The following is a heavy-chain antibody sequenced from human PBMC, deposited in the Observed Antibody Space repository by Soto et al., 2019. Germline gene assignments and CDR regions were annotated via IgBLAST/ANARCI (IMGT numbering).Heavy chain of an antibody. J-gene: IGHJ6*02. D-gene: IGHD2-2*01. CDR3: AKDYSIIVVPAATDYYYGRDV. CDR2: IWYDGNNK. CDR1: GFTFSSYG. Sequence: QPGGSLRLSCAASGFTFSSYGMHWVRQAPGKGLEWVTFIWYDGNNKYYADSVKGRFTISRDNSKNTLYLQMNSLRAEDTAVYYCAKDYSIIVVPAATDYYYGRDVWGQGTTVTVSS. V-gene: IGHV3-30*02.